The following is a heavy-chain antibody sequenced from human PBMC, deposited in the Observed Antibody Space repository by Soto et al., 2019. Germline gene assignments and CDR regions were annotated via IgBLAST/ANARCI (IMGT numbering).Heavy chain of an antibody. D-gene: IGHD2-21*02. J-gene: IGHJ4*02. CDR3: ARSIVVVTALDY. CDR2: SNARNGNT. V-gene: IGHV1-3*01. Sequence: ASVRVSSKAFGYTFTTSARHWVRQAPGQRREWRGWSNARNGNTKYSQKFQGRVTITRDTSASTVYMELSSVRSEDTAVYYCARSIVVVTALDYWGQGTLVTVSS. CDR1: GYTFTTSA.